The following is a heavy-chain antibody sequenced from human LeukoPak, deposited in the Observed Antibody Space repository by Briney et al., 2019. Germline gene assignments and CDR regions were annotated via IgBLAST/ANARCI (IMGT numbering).Heavy chain of an antibody. J-gene: IGHJ4*02. CDR1: GFTFSSYA. V-gene: IGHV3-23*01. Sequence: PGESLKISCAASGFTFSSYAMSWVRQAPGKGLEWVSAISGSSGSTYYADSVKGRFTISRDNSKNTLYLQMNSLRAEDTAVYYCAKDYDILTGSEYWGQGTLVTVSS. D-gene: IGHD3-9*01. CDR3: AKDYDILTGSEY. CDR2: ISGSSGST.